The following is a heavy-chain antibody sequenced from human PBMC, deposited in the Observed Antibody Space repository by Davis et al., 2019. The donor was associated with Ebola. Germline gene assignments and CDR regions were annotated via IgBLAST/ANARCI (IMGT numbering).Heavy chain of an antibody. CDR2: IKHSGET. Sequence: ASVKVSCKASGNTFSNVHMHWVRQAPGQGLEWMGIIKHSGETIYAQKFQGRVTITADKSTSTAYMELSSLRSEDTAVYYCARDLDTAMVTREDYWGQGTLVTVSS. CDR3: ARDLDTAMVTREDY. CDR1: GNTFSNVH. V-gene: IGHV1-46*01. D-gene: IGHD5-18*01. J-gene: IGHJ4*02.